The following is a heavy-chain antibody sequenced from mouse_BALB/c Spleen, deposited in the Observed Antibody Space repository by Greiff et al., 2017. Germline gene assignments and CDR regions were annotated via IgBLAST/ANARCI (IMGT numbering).Heavy chain of an antibody. CDR2: ISSGSSTI. J-gene: IGHJ2*01. D-gene: IGHD1-1*01. CDR3: ARFATDY. V-gene: IGHV5-17*02. Sequence: EVKLMESGGGLVQPGGSRKLSCAASGFTFSSFGMHWVRQAPEKGLEWVAYISSGSSTIYYADTVKGRFTISRDNPKNTLFLQMTSLRSEDTAMYYCARFATDYWGQGTTLTVSS. CDR1: GFTFSSFG.